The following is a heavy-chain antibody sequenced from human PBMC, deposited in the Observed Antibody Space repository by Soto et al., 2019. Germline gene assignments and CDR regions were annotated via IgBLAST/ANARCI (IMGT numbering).Heavy chain of an antibody. CDR1: GYTFTSYG. CDR3: ARVYCSSTSCYSYYGMDV. D-gene: IGHD2-2*01. V-gene: IGHV1-18*01. Sequence: SVKVSCKASGYTFTSYGISWVRQAPGQGLEWMGWISAYNGNTNYAQKLQGRVTMTTDTSTSTAYMELRSLRSDATAVYYCARVYCSSTSCYSYYGMDVWGQGTTVTVSS. J-gene: IGHJ6*02. CDR2: ISAYNGNT.